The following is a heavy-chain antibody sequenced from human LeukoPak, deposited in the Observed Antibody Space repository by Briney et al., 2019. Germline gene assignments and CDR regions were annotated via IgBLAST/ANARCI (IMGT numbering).Heavy chain of an antibody. Sequence: SETLSLTCAVYGGSFSGYYWSWIRQPPGKGLEWIGEINHSGSTNYNPSLKSRVTISVDTSKNPFSLKLSSVTAADTAVYYCARGYYGSGSYLDYWGQGTLVTVSS. CDR3: ARGYYGSGSYLDY. D-gene: IGHD3-10*01. CDR2: INHSGST. V-gene: IGHV4-34*01. CDR1: GGSFSGYY. J-gene: IGHJ4*02.